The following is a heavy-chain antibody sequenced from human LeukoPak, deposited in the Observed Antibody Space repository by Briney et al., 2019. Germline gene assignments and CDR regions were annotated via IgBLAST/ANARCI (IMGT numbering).Heavy chain of an antibody. CDR2: IYYSGST. V-gene: IGHV4-59*08. CDR1: GGSISSYY. Sequence: SETLSLTCTVSGGSISSYYWSWIRQPPGKGPEWIGYIYYSGSTNYNSSLKSRVTISVDTSKNQFSLKLSSVTAADTAMYYCARHGGYIPYFDYWGQGTLVTVSS. CDR3: ARHGGYIPYFDY. J-gene: IGHJ4*02. D-gene: IGHD2-15*01.